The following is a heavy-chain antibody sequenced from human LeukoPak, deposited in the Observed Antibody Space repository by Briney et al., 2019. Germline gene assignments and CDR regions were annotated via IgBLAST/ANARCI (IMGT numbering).Heavy chain of an antibody. CDR2: INGAGDNT. D-gene: IGHD3-16*01. Sequence: GGSLRLSCSACGYNFSSHGLTGVRQAKGKGLEWVSTINGAGDNTYYAETVKGRFTISRDNSKNTLYLQMHSLRAEDTAIYYCAKVSVCYGCYLDYWGQGTLVTVS. CDR1: GYNFSSHG. J-gene: IGHJ4*02. V-gene: IGHV3-23*01. CDR3: AKVSVCYGCYLDY.